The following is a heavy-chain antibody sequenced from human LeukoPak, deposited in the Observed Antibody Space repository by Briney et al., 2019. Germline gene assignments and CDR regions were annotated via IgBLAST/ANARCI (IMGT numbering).Heavy chain of an antibody. J-gene: IGHJ4*02. Sequence: ASVKVSCKASGYTFTSYGISWVRQAPGQGLEWMGWISAYNGNTNYAQKLQGRVTMTTDTSTSTAYMELRSLRSDDTAVYYCARGRPGYYDFWSGYYTGGYYFDYWGQGTLVTVSS. V-gene: IGHV1-18*01. CDR2: ISAYNGNT. D-gene: IGHD3-3*01. CDR3: ARGRPGYYDFWSGYYTGGYYFDY. CDR1: GYTFTSYG.